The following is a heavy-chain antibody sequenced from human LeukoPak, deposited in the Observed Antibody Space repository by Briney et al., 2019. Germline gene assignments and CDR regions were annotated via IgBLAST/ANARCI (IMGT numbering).Heavy chain of an antibody. CDR2: ISAYNGNT. V-gene: IGHV1-18*04. CDR3: ARDHYDFCLWFDP. CDR1: GYTFTSYY. D-gene: IGHD3-3*01. J-gene: IGHJ5*02. Sequence: ASVKVSCKASGYTFTSYYMHWVRQAPGQGLEWMGWISAYNGNTNYAQKLQGRVTMTTDTSTSTAYMELRSLRSDDTAVYYCARDHYDFCLWFDPWGQGTLVTVSS.